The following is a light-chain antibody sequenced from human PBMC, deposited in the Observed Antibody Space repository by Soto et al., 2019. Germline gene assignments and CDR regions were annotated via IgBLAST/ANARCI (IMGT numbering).Light chain of an antibody. CDR3: QSYASSLTTFV. Sequence: QSVLTQPPSVSGAPGQRVAISCTGSSSNIGAEYDVHWYQQLPGTAPKRLIYGDNNRPSGFPDRFSGSKSGTSASLAITGLQPEDEADYYCQSYASSLTTFVFGTGTKLTVL. J-gene: IGLJ1*01. V-gene: IGLV1-40*01. CDR2: GDN. CDR1: SSNIGAEYD.